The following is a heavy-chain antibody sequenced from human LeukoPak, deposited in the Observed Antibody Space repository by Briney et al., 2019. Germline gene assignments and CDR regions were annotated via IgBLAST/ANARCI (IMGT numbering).Heavy chain of an antibody. Sequence: SETLSLTCTVSGGSINNFYWTWIRHRPGKGLEWIGYVSYSGKTDYNPSLKSRVTISVDTSKNQFSLKLSSVTAADTAVYYCARGIVVVAQLGFYFYYMDVWGKGTTVTISS. D-gene: IGHD2-15*01. V-gene: IGHV4-59*08. J-gene: IGHJ6*03. CDR2: VSYSGKT. CDR1: GGSINNFY. CDR3: ARGIVVVAQLGFYFYYMDV.